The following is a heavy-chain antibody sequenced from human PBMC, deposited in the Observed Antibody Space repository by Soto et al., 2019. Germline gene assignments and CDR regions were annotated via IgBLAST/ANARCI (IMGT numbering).Heavy chain of an antibody. CDR3: ARRGSLRAFDI. CDR1: GGSFSGYY. Sequence: SETLSLTCAVDGGSFSGYYWSWIRQFPGKGLEWIGEINHSGGPLYNPSPKSRVTISVDTSKNQFALKVTSVTAADTAVYYCARRGSLRAFDIWGQGTKGTVSS. CDR2: INHSGGP. V-gene: IGHV4-34*01. J-gene: IGHJ3*02. D-gene: IGHD6-13*01.